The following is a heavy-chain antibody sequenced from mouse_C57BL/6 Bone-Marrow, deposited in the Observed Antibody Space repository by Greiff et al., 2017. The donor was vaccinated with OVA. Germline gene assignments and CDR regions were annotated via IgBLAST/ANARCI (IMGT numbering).Heavy chain of an antibody. CDR2: IHPNSGST. D-gene: IGHD1-1*01. Sequence: VQLQQPGAELVKPGASVKLSCKASGYTFPSYWMHWVKQRPGQGLEWIGMIHPNSGSTNYNEKFKSKATLTVDKSSSTAYMQLSSLTSEDSAVYYCARTRLFYAMDYWGQGTSVTVSS. CDR1: GYTFPSYW. J-gene: IGHJ4*01. V-gene: IGHV1-64*01. CDR3: ARTRLFYAMDY.